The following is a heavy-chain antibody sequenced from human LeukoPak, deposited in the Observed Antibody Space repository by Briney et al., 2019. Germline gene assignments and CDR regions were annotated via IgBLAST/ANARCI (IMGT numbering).Heavy chain of an antibody. CDR1: GFTFSNAW. J-gene: IGHJ6*02. Sequence: GGSLRLSCAPSGFTFSNAWMSSVRQAPGKGLEWVGVIKSKTDGGTTDYTAPVKGRFTISRDDSKNTLYLQMNSLKTEDTAAYHCTTGPFDYYGSASYLANGMDVWGRGTTVTVSS. CDR2: IKSKTDGGTT. V-gene: IGHV3-15*01. CDR3: TTGPFDYYGSASYLANGMDV. D-gene: IGHD3-10*01.